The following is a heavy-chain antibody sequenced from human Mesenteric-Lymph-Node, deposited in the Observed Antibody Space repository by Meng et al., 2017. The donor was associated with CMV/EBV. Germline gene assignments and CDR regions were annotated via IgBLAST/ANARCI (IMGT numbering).Heavy chain of an antibody. Sequence: SETLSLTCTVSGGSISSSSYYWGWIRQPPGKGLEWIGSIYYSGSTYYNPSLKSRVTISVDTSKNQFSLKLSSVTAADTAVYYCARVNPWYFDYWGQGTLVTVSS. D-gene: IGHD1-14*01. CDR3: ARVNPWYFDY. CDR1: GGSISSSSYY. J-gene: IGHJ4*02. CDR2: IYYSGST. V-gene: IGHV4-39*07.